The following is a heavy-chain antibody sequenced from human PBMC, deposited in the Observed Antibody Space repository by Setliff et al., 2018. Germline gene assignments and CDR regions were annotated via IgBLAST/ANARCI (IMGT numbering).Heavy chain of an antibody. CDR2: MNPNSGNT. J-gene: IGHJ6*03. D-gene: IGHD3-3*01. CDR3: ARGPSPYYDFWSGYYFHYYYYMDV. CDR1: GYTFTSYD. Sequence: ASVKVSCKASGYTFTSYDINWVRQATGQGLEWMGWMNPNSGNTGYAQKFQGRVTMTRNTSISTAYMELSSLRSEDTAVYYCARGPSPYYDFWSGYYFHYYYYMDVWGKGTTVT. V-gene: IGHV1-8*02.